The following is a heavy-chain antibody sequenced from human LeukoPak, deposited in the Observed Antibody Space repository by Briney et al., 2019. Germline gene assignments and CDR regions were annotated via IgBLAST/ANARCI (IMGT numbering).Heavy chain of an antibody. V-gene: IGHV1-18*01. D-gene: IGHD3-10*01. CDR3: ARGSYYGSGSYLNAFDI. CDR2: ISAYNGNT. Sequence: WASVKVSCKASGYTLTSYGICWVRQAPGQGLEWMGWISAYNGNTNYAQKFQGRVTMTTDTSTSTAYMELRSLRSDDTAVYYCARGSYYGSGSYLNAFDIWGQGTMVTVSS. J-gene: IGHJ3*02. CDR1: GYTLTSYG.